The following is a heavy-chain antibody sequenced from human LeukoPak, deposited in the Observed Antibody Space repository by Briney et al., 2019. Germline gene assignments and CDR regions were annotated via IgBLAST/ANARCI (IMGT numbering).Heavy chain of an antibody. V-gene: IGHV5-51*01. CDR2: IYSGNSDT. D-gene: IGHD1-26*01. CDR1: GINFTSYW. CDR3: AKQQSWDFEC. J-gene: IGHJ4*02. Sequence: GVPLPISCQGSGINFTSYWIGWARPMPGKGLEWMGIIYSGNSDTRYSPSFHGQVTISDDKSISTAYLQWSSLKPSGTALYFSAKQQSWDFECWGQVTLVTAAS.